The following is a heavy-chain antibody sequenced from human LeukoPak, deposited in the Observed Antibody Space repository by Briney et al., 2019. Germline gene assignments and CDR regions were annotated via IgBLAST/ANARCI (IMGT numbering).Heavy chain of an antibody. CDR1: GFTLSNYA. D-gene: IGHD6-19*01. Sequence: PGASLRLSCVASGFTLSNYAMSGVRQAPGKGLEGVSHISGSGGSTYQAENVKGRFTISRDNSKNTLYLQMNSLRDEDTAIYYCAAGYTTGWYVRYFDYWGQGTLVTVSS. V-gene: IGHV3-23*01. CDR3: AAGYTTGWYVRYFDY. CDR2: ISGSGGST. J-gene: IGHJ4*02.